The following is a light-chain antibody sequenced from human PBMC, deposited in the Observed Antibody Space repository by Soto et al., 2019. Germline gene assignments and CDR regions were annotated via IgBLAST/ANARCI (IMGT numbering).Light chain of an antibody. CDR1: ISNIGNNY. J-gene: IGLJ1*01. V-gene: IGLV1-47*01. CDR2: RND. CDR3: AAWDDTVRSYV. Sequence: QSVLTQPPSVSGTPGQRVTISCSGSISNIGNNYVYWFQQLPGTAPKVLSNRNDQRPSGVPDRFSGSKSGTSASLAISGLRSEDKAEYYCAAWDDTVRSYVFGTGTKVTVL.